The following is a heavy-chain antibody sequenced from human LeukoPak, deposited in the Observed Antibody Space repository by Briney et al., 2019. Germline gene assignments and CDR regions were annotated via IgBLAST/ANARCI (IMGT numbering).Heavy chain of an antibody. D-gene: IGHD2-15*01. J-gene: IGHJ6*03. CDR1: GFIFNDYG. Sequence: GGSLRLSCAASGFIFNDYGMSWVRQAPGQAPEWVSGITWNGGSTDYAASVKGCFTISRDNAKNSLYLRMNSLRDEDTALYYCARGGGSIRHSYYYYVDVWGKGTSVTVSS. CDR2: ITWNGGST. V-gene: IGHV3-20*04. CDR3: ARGGGSIRHSYYYYVDV.